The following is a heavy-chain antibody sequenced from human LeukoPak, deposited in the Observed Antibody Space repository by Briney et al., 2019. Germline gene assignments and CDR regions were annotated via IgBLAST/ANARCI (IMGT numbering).Heavy chain of an antibody. CDR2: IYYSGST. J-gene: IGHJ5*02. D-gene: IGHD3-10*01. Sequence: SETLSLTCTVSGGSISSGDYYCSWIRQPPGKGLEWIGYIYYSGSTYYNPSLKSRVTISVDTSKNQFSLKLSSVTAADTAVYYCARSATNRYYYGSGRFAYNWFDPWGQGTLVTVSS. V-gene: IGHV4-30-4*01. CDR3: ARSATNRYYYGSGRFAYNWFDP. CDR1: GGSISSGDYY.